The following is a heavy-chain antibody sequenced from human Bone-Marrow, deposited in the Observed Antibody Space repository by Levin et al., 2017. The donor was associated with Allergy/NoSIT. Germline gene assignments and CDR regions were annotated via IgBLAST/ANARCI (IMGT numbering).Heavy chain of an antibody. J-gene: IGHJ4*02. CDR3: AKSGITGTTRGYFDH. V-gene: IGHV3-23*01. Sequence: QTGGSLRLSCAASGFTFSSYAMSWVRQAPGQGLEWVSSVSGSGGSTYYADSVKGRFTISRDNSKNTLYLEMNSLRAEDTAVYYCAKSGITGTTRGYFDHWGQGTLVTVSS. CDR1: GFTFSSYA. D-gene: IGHD1-7*01. CDR2: VSGSGGST.